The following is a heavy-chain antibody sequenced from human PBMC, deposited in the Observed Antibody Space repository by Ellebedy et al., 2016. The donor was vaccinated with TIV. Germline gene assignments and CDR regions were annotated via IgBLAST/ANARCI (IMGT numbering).Heavy chain of an antibody. J-gene: IGHJ4*02. CDR1: GYSFSDYY. V-gene: IGHV1-2*02. Sequence: ASVKVSCKASGYSFSDYYIHWVRQAPGQGLEWMGWINPDNGGTHCAQKFQGRATMTRDTSISTAYMELSRLRSDDTAVYYCTRVRGVITFDYWGQGTLVTVSS. D-gene: IGHD3-10*01. CDR3: TRVRGVITFDY. CDR2: INPDNGGT.